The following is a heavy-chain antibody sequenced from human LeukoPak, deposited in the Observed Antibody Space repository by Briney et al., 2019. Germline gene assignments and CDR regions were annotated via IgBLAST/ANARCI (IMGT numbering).Heavy chain of an antibody. V-gene: IGHV4-59*01. CDR2: IYYTGST. D-gene: IGHD1-26*01. Sequence: SETLSLTCTVSGGSISSYYWSWIRQPPGKGLEWIGYIYYTGSTNYNTSLKSRVTISVDTSKNQFSLKLSSVTAADTAVYYCARDGISGSYYAEYFQHWGQGTLVTVSS. J-gene: IGHJ1*01. CDR1: GGSISSYY. CDR3: ARDGISGSYYAEYFQH.